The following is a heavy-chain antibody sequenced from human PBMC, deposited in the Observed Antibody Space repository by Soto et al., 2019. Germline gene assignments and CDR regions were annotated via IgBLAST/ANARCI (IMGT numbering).Heavy chain of an antibody. Sequence: PGGSLRLSCTASGFILSNYAMNWVRQAPGKGLEWVSTLSKDGANEHYADSVQGRFTISRDGSKNTLYLQINSLRAEDTAMYYCAKDPSTGSADHWGQGTQVTVSS. CDR3: AKDPSTGSADH. D-gene: IGHD3-9*01. CDR2: LSKDGANE. V-gene: IGHV3-23*01. CDR1: GFILSNYA. J-gene: IGHJ4*02.